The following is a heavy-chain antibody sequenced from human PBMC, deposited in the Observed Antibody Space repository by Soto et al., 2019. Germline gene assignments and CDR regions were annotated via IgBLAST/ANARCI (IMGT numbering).Heavy chain of an antibody. D-gene: IGHD3-9*01. CDR1: GGSISSYY. CDR3: ATLCGLLRYFDWPTMYDP. V-gene: IGHV4-59*12. J-gene: IGHJ5*02. Sequence: PSETLSLTCTVSGGSISSYYWSWIRQPPGKGLEWIGYIYYSGSTNYNPSLKSRVTISVDTSNNQFSLKLSSVTAADTAVYYCATLCGLLRYFDWPTMYDPWGQGTLVTVSS. CDR2: IYYSGST.